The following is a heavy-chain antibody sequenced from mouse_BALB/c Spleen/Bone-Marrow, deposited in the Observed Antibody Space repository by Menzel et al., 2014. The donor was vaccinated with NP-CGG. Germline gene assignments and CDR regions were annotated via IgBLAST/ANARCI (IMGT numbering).Heavy chain of an antibody. J-gene: IGHJ1*01. V-gene: IGHV2-6-5*01. CDR3: AKLGRSYYYFDV. Sequence: VQRVESGPGLVAPSQSLSIPCTVSGISLTDYGVSWIRQPPGKGLEWLGVIWGGGSTYYNSALKSRLSISKDNSKSQVFLKMNSLQTVDTAMYYCAKLGRSYYYFDVWGAGTTVTVSS. CDR1: GISLTDYG. D-gene: IGHD1-1*01. CDR2: IWGGGST.